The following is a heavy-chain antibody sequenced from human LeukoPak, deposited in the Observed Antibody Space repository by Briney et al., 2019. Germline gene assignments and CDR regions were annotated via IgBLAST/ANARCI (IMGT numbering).Heavy chain of an antibody. V-gene: IGHV3-21*01. CDR1: GFTFSSYS. CDR2: ISSSSSYI. D-gene: IGHD3-22*01. Sequence: PGGSLRLSCAASGFTFSSYSMNWVRQAPGKGLEWVSSISSSSSYIYYADSVKGRFTISRDNAKNSLYLQMNSLRAEDTAVYYCARILSTPNPPGYYYDSIFVGGAFDIWGQGTMVTVSS. CDR3: ARILSTPNPPGYYYDSIFVGGAFDI. J-gene: IGHJ3*02.